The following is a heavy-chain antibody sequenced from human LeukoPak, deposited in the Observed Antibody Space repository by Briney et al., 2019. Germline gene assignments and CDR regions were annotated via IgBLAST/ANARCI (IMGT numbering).Heavy chain of an antibody. Sequence: ASVKVSCKTSGYTFTPHHIHWMRQAPGQGLELLGWVSAANNPEYSQKFQGRVVITRDASATTSYLELNSLRSEDTAVYYCAMSVEMPPIPSFDYWGRGTLVTVSS. CDR3: AMSVEMPPIPSFDY. V-gene: IGHV1-3*01. D-gene: IGHD5-24*01. CDR1: GYTFTPHH. J-gene: IGHJ4*02. CDR2: VSAANNP.